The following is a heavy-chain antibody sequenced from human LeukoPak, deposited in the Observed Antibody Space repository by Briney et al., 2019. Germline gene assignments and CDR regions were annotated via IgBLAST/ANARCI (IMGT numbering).Heavy chain of an antibody. CDR3: ARITGGYDY. D-gene: IGHD3-22*01. CDR2: ISSDSSTI. V-gene: IGHV3-48*02. Sequence: GGSLRLSCAASGFTFNSYNMNWVRQAPGKGLEWVSYISSDSSTIFYADSVKGRFTISRDNVKNSLFLQLNSLRDEDTAVYYCARITGGYDYWGQGTLVTVSS. J-gene: IGHJ4*02. CDR1: GFTFNSYN.